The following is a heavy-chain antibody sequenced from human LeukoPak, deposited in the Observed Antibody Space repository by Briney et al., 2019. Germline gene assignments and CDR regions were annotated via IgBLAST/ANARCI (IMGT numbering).Heavy chain of an antibody. D-gene: IGHD3-3*01. J-gene: IGHJ4*02. Sequence: PGGSLRLSCAGTGFTFSNYAMNWVRQAPGKGLEWVSAIGGGGDTTHYADAVKGRFTISRDNSKKMLYLQMNSLRAEDTAINYCAKLYYDFWTGYGYYFDYWGQGTLVTVSS. CDR3: AKLYYDFWTGYGYYFDY. V-gene: IGHV3-23*01. CDR2: IGGGGDTT. CDR1: GFTFSNYA.